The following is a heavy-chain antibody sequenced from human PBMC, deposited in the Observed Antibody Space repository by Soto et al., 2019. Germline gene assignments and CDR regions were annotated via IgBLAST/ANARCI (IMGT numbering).Heavy chain of an antibody. D-gene: IGHD3-22*01. CDR1: GFTFSSYA. J-gene: IGHJ4*02. CDR2: SSGSGGST. CDR3: AKYPSEYDSSGRAGY. V-gene: IGHV3-23*01. Sequence: EVQLLESGGGLVQPGGSLRLSCAASGFTFSSYAMSWVRQAPGKGLEWVSASSGSGGSTYYADSVKGRFTISRDNSKNTLYLQMNSLRAEDTAVYYCAKYPSEYDSSGRAGYWGQGTLVTVSS.